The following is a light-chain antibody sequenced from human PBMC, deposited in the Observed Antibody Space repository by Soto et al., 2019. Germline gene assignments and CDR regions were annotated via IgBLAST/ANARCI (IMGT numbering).Light chain of an antibody. Sequence: DIEMTQSPSSLSASVGDRVTITCRASQSISSYLNWYQQTPGKAPKFLIYAASSLQSGVPSRFSGSGSGTDFTLTISSLQPEDFATYYCLQIYSSPFPFGGGTKVDI. CDR3: LQIYSSPFP. CDR1: QSISSY. J-gene: IGKJ4*01. CDR2: AAS. V-gene: IGKV1-39*01.